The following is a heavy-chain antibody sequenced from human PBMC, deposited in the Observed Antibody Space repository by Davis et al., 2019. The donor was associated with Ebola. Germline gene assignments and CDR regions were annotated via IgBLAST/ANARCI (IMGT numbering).Heavy chain of an antibody. CDR1: GYSFTSYW. V-gene: IGHV5-10-1*01. Sequence: GESPKTSCKGSGYSFTSYWISWVRQMPGKGLEWMGRIDPSDSYTNYSPSFQGHVTISADKSISTAYLQWSSLKASDTAMYYCAKRNIRGVINDDYWGQGTQVTVSS. CDR2: IDPSDSYT. D-gene: IGHD3-10*01. J-gene: IGHJ4*02. CDR3: AKRNIRGVINDDY.